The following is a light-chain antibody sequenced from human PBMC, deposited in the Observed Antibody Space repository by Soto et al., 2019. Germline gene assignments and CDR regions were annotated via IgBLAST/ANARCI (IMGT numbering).Light chain of an antibody. CDR1: QSVSST. J-gene: IGKJ2*01. V-gene: IGKV3-15*01. CDR3: QQYKNWRMYT. Sequence: EIVMTQSPATLSLSPGERATLSCRASQSVSSTLAWYQQKPGHAPRRLIYGASTKATGIQARFRCSGSGTEFTLTLSILQSEAFAFYFCQQYKNWRMYTFGQGTKLEIK. CDR2: GAS.